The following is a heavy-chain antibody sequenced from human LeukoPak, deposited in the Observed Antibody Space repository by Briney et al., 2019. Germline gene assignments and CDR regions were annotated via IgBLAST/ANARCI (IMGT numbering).Heavy chain of an antibody. D-gene: IGHD2-15*01. CDR3: VKGDCSGGSCYFLS. CDR2: ISSKGSLT. Sequence: PGGSLRLSCAASGFTFSSYWMHWVRQAPGKGLEFVSHISSKGSLTDYADSVKGRFTISRDNSRNTLYLQMSSLRPEDTAVYYCVKGDCSGGSCYFLSWGQGTLVTVSS. J-gene: IGHJ4*02. CDR1: GFTFSSYW. V-gene: IGHV3-64D*08.